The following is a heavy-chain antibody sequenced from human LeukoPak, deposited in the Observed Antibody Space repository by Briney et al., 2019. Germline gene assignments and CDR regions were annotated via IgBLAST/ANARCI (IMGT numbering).Heavy chain of an antibody. CDR2: IYSGGST. J-gene: IGHJ4*02. CDR1: GFTVSSNY. D-gene: IGHD6-19*01. CDR3: ARVGQQWEPLDY. Sequence: GGSLRHSCAASGFTVSSNYMSWVRQAPGKGLEWVSVIYSGGSTYYADSVKGRFTISRDNSKNTLYLQMNSLRAEDTAVYYCARVGQQWEPLDYWGQGTLVTVSS. V-gene: IGHV3-66*01.